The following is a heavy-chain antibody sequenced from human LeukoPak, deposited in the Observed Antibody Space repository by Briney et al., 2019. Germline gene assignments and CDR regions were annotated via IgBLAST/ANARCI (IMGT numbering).Heavy chain of an antibody. CDR2: IYYSGTT. V-gene: IGHV4-59*08. D-gene: IGHD2-8*01. CDR1: VGSVSGYI. Sequence: PSETLSLTCTVSVGSVSGYIWRWIRQPPGQGLEWIGCIYYSGTTDYNPSLRSRVTLSVDTSKNQFSLKLTSVTAADTAVYFCARHVPTLCYGTSGPFDYWGQGTLVTVSS. CDR3: ARHVPTLCYGTSGPFDY. J-gene: IGHJ4*02.